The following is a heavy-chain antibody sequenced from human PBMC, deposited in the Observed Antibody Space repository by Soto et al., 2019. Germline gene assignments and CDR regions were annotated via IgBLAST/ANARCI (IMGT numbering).Heavy chain of an antibody. CDR3: ARLLFLEWFDDY. D-gene: IGHD3-3*01. CDR1: GYIFTGYY. V-gene: IGHV1-18*04. CDR2: ISTYNGNT. J-gene: IGHJ4*02. Sequence: ASVKVSCKASGYIFTGYYMHWVRQAPGQGLEWMGWISTYNGNTNYAQKFQGRATMTTDTSTTTAYMELRSLKSDDTAVYYCARLLFLEWFDDYWGQGTLVTVSS.